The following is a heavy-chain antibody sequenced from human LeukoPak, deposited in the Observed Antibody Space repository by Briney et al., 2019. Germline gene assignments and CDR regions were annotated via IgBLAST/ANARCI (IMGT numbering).Heavy chain of an antibody. D-gene: IGHD1-26*01. CDR2: ISSSSSYI. Sequence: KTGGSLRLSCAASGFTFSAYWMTWVRQAPGKGLEWVSSISSSSSYIYYADSVKGRFTISRDNAKNSLYLQMNSLRAEDTAVYYCARDWVVGATTDAFDIWGQGTMVTVSS. J-gene: IGHJ3*02. CDR1: GFTFSAYW. V-gene: IGHV3-21*01. CDR3: ARDWVVGATTDAFDI.